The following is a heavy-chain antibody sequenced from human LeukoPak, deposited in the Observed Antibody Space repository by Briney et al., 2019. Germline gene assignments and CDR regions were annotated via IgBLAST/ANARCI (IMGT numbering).Heavy chain of an antibody. Sequence: ASVKVSCKVSGYTLTELSMHWVRQAPGKGLEWMGGFDPEDGETIYAQKFQGRVTMTEDTSTDTAYMELSSLRSEDTAVYYCATGYYGSGSSPYSFDYWGQGTLVTVSS. CDR3: ATGYYGSGSSPYSFDY. J-gene: IGHJ4*02. V-gene: IGHV1-24*01. CDR2: FDPEDGET. CDR1: GYTLTELS. D-gene: IGHD3-10*01.